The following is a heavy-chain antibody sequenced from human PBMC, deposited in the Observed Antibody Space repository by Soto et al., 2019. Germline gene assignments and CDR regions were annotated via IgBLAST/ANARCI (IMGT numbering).Heavy chain of an antibody. CDR1: GFTFSRYA. D-gene: IGHD4-17*01. J-gene: IGHJ3*02. CDR3: AKTTTVSTVDAFDI. Sequence: GSLRLSCAASGFTFSRYAMSWVRQAPGKGLAWVSSINNSGGSTYYADAVKGRFTISRDNSQNTLYLQMNSLRAEDTAVYYCAKTTTVSTVDAFDIWGQGTMVTVSS. V-gene: IGHV3-23*01. CDR2: INNSGGST.